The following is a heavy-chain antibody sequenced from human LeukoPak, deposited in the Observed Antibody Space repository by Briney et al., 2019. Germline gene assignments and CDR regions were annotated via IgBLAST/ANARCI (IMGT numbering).Heavy chain of an antibody. CDR2: IRSTIYGGTT. Sequence: GGSLRLSCTVSGFNFGDFAMSWVRQAPGKGLEWLGFIRSTIYGGTTDYAASVKGRFTISRDDSKSIAYIQMNSLKTEDTAMYYCTRDYPASFDVWGQGTLVTVSS. J-gene: IGHJ3*01. CDR1: GFNFGDFA. V-gene: IGHV3-49*04. CDR3: TRDYPASFDV.